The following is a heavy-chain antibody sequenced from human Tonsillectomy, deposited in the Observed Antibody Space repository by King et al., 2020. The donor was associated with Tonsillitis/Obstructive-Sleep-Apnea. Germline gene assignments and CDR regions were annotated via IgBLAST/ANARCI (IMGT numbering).Heavy chain of an antibody. D-gene: IGHD1-1*01. Sequence: QLQESGPGLVKPSETLSLTCNVSGGSISSSSYYWGWIRQPPGKGLEWIGNIYYSGSTYYNPSLKSRVTISVDTSKNQFSLKLSSVTAADTAVYYCARHPYNVCIDYWGQGTLVTVSS. CDR1: GGSISSSSYY. CDR2: IYYSGST. V-gene: IGHV4-39*01. J-gene: IGHJ4*02. CDR3: ARHPYNVCIDY.